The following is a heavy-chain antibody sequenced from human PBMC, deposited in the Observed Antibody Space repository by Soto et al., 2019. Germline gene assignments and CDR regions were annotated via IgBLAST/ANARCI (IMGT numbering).Heavy chain of an antibody. V-gene: IGHV3-9*01. CDR3: AKDRRPIAVAGAIDY. Sequence: EIQLAESGGGLVQPGRSLRLSCEGSGFRFDDFAMRWVRQTPVKGLEWVSVIIWNSGTVGYADSVKGRFTISRDNAKKALRLHMNSLRAEDPALHYCAKDRRPIAVAGAIDYWGQGTMVTVSS. CDR2: IIWNSGTV. D-gene: IGHD6-19*01. CDR1: GFRFDDFA. J-gene: IGHJ4*03.